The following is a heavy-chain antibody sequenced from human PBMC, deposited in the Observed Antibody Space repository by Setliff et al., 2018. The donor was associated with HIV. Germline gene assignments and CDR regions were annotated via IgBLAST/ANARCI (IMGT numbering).Heavy chain of an antibody. CDR2: IYPGDSDT. J-gene: IGHJ4*02. D-gene: IGHD3-22*01. CDR1: GYSFTSYW. CDR3: GRVDMGYYYDSSGYSHFDH. Sequence: PGESLKISCKGSGYSFTSYWIGWVRQMPGKGLEWMGIIYPGDSDTRYSPSFQGQVTISADKSISTAYLQWSSLKASDTAMYYCGRVDMGYYYDSSGYSHFDHWGQGTLVTVSS. V-gene: IGHV5-51*01.